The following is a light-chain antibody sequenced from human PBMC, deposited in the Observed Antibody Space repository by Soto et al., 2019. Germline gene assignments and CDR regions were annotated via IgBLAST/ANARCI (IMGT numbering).Light chain of an antibody. CDR3: QQFDNLPIT. CDR1: QDISNY. V-gene: IGKV1-33*01. Sequence: IQMTQSPPSLSASVGDRVTITCQASQDISNYLNWYQQKPGKAPKLLIYDASSLKTGVPSRFSGSGSGTHFTFVISSLQPEDVAMYYCQQFDNLPITFGQGTRLEIK. CDR2: DAS. J-gene: IGKJ5*01.